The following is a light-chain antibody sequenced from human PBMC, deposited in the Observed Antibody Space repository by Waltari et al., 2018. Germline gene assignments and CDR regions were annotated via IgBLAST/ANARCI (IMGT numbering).Light chain of an antibody. J-gene: IGLJ2*01. CDR3: SSYAGSNNLVV. Sequence: QSALTQPPSASGSPGQSVTISCTGTSSDVGGYNNVSWYQQYPGKAPKLMIYEVSKRPSGVPDRFSGSKSGNTASLTVSGLQAEDEADYYCSSYAGSNNLVVFGGGTKLTVL. V-gene: IGLV2-8*01. CDR1: SSDVGGYNN. CDR2: EVS.